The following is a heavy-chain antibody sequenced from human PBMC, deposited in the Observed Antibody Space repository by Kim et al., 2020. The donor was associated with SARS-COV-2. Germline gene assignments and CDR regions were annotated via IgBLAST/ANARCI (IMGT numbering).Heavy chain of an antibody. CDR2: GGT. D-gene: IGHD3-10*01. V-gene: IGHV1-2*02. CDR3: ARSSLLDFDH. J-gene: IGHJ4*02. Sequence: GGTDYARNFRCRGTMTRDTSINTVYLEVTRLTSDDTAVYYCARSSLLDFDHWGQGTLVTVSS.